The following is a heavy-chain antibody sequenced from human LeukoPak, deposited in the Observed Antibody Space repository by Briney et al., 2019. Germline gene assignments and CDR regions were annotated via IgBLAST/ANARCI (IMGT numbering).Heavy chain of an antibody. CDR3: ARVIDGSYLNPFDY. CDR2: INAGNGQT. D-gene: IGHD1-26*01. CDR1: GYTFTSYA. Sequence: ASVKVSCKASGYTFTSYAIHWVRQAPGQRLEWMGWINAGNGQTKYSQKFQRRVTITRDTSASTAYMELSSLRSEDTAVYYCARVIDGSYLNPFDYWGQGTLVTVSS. J-gene: IGHJ4*02. V-gene: IGHV1-3*01.